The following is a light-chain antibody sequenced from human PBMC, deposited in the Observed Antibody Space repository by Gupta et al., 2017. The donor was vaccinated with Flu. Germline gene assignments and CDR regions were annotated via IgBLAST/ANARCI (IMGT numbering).Light chain of an antibody. CDR1: QSLGRGY. CDR3: QQDETTPYT. J-gene: IGKJ2*01. CDR2: AAA. Sequence: PGQRATLSCSASQSLGRGYLAWYQQRPGQAPRLLIYAAATRASGVPDRFTGSGSGTGFTLAISRLEAEDFAVYYCQQDETTPYTFGQGTRLELK. V-gene: IGKV3-20*01.